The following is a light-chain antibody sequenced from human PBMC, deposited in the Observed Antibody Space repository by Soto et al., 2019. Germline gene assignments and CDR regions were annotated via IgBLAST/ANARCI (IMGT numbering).Light chain of an antibody. J-gene: IGLJ3*02. V-gene: IGLV1-36*01. CDR2: YND. CDR1: NSNIASNA. CDR3: ATWDDRLTAWV. Sequence: QSVLTQSPSVSGAPRQSVNISCSGNNSNIASNAVHWYQQLPGKAPKLLMYYNDMLPSGVSDRFSGSKSGTSASLAISGLQSEDEGDYYCATWDDRLTAWVFGGGTQLTVL.